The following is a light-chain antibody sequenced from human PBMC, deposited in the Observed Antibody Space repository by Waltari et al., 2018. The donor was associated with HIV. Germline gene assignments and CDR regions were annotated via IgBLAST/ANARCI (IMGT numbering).Light chain of an antibody. CDR3: AAWDDSLSVVYV. J-gene: IGLJ1*01. CDR2: RNN. V-gene: IGLV1-47*01. Sequence: QSVLTQPPSASGTPGQRVTISCSGSSSNIGSNYVYWYQQLPGTAPKLLINRNNQRPSGVPDRFSGSESCTSASLASSGRRSEDETDYYCAAWDDSLSVVYVFGTGTKVTVL. CDR1: SSNIGSNY.